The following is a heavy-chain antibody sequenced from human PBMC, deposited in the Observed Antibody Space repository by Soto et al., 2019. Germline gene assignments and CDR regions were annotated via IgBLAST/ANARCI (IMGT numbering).Heavy chain of an antibody. D-gene: IGHD5-18*01. V-gene: IGHV3-23*01. J-gene: IGHJ4*02. CDR1: GFTFSPYP. Sequence: EVQLLASGGALVQPGGSLRLTCVASGFTFSPYPMSWVRQAPGRGLEWVSTISGRGITHQPDSVKGRFTISRDNSKSTIYLEMGSLRAEDTTIYYCARTPGYSYAHYDYWGQGTLVTVSS. CDR3: ARTPGYSYAHYDY. CDR2: ISGRGIT.